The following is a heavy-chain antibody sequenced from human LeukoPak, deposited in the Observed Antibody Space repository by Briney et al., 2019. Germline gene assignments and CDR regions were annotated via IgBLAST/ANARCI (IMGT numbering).Heavy chain of an antibody. Sequence: GGSLRLSCAAPGFTFSSYSMNWVRQAPGKGLEWVSYISSSSSTIYYADSVKGRFTISRDNAKNSLYLQMNSLRDEDTAVYYCARGSSRDGYNSFDYWGQGTLVTVSS. J-gene: IGHJ4*02. CDR2: ISSSSSTI. CDR1: GFTFSSYS. V-gene: IGHV3-48*02. D-gene: IGHD5-24*01. CDR3: ARGSSRDGYNSFDY.